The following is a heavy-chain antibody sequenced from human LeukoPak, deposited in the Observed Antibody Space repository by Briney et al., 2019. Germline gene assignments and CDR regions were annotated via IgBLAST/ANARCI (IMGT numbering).Heavy chain of an antibody. CDR2: INHSGST. D-gene: IGHD3-10*01. CDR3: ARHTGSGMRRAFDI. V-gene: IGHV4-34*01. CDR1: GGSFSGYY. J-gene: IGHJ3*02. Sequence: SETLSLTCAVYGGSFSGYYWSWIRQPPGKGLEWIGEINHSGSTNYNPSLKSRVTISVDTSKNQFSLKLSSVTAADTAVYYCARHTGSGMRRAFDIWGQGTMVTVSS.